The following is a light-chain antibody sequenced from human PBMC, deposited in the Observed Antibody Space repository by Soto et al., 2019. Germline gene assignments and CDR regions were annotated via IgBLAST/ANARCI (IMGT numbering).Light chain of an antibody. V-gene: IGLV2-14*03. CDR3: ASHTTPNTRV. Sequence: QSVLTQPASVSGSPGQSIAISCTGTSSDVGAYDYVSWYQQHPDRAPRLVIYEVSNRPSGVSNRFSGSKSVNTATLTISGLQAEDEADYYCASHTTPNTRVFGTGTQLTVL. J-gene: IGLJ1*01. CDR2: EVS. CDR1: SSDVGAYDY.